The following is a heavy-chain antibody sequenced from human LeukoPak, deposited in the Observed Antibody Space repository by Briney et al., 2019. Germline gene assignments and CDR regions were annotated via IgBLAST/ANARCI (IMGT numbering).Heavy chain of an antibody. CDR1: GGSISSGGYY. J-gene: IGHJ4*02. V-gene: IGHV4-31*03. Sequence: PSETLSLTCTVSGGSISSGGYYWSWIRQHPGKGLEWIRYIYYSGSTYYNPSLKRRVTISVDTSKNQFSLKLSSVTAADTAVYYCARGREKYYDFWSGYYFRSFDYGGQGALVTVSS. CDR2: IYYSGST. D-gene: IGHD3-3*01. CDR3: ARGREKYYDFWSGYYFRSFDY.